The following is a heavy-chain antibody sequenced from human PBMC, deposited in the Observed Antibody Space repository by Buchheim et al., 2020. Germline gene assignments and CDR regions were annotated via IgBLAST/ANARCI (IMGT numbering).Heavy chain of an antibody. D-gene: IGHD3-22*01. Sequence: EVQLVESGGGLVQPGGSLRLSCAASGFTFSSYSMNWVRQAPGKGLEWVSYISSSSSTIYYADSVKGRFTISRDNAKNSLYLQMNSLRAEDTAVYYCARDGRYYYDSSGYYLDYYYYYMDVWGKGTT. CDR2: ISSSSSTI. CDR3: ARDGRYYYDSSGYYLDYYYYYMDV. V-gene: IGHV3-48*01. J-gene: IGHJ6*03. CDR1: GFTFSSYS.